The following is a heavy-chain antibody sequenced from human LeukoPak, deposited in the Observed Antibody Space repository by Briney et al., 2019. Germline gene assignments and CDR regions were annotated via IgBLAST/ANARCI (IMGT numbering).Heavy chain of an antibody. V-gene: IGHV3-23*01. D-gene: IGHD3-3*01. CDR2: ISGSGGST. Sequence: SGGSLRLSCAASGFTFSSYAMSWLRQAPGKGLELVSAISGSGGSTYYADSVKGRFTISRDNSKNTLYLQMNSLRAEDTAVYYCAKVYYDFWSGYSHYYYYYMDVWGKGTTVTVSS. CDR1: GFTFSSYA. J-gene: IGHJ6*03. CDR3: AKVYYDFWSGYSHYYYYYMDV.